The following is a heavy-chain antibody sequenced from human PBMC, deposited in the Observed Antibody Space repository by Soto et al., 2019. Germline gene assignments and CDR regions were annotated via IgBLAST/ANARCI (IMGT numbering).Heavy chain of an antibody. D-gene: IGHD4-17*01. CDR3: ARTSPYGDYALDY. CDR2: ISYSGST. V-gene: IGHV4-59*01. J-gene: IGHJ4*02. CDR1: GGSISSYY. Sequence: SETLSLTCTVSGGSISSYYWIWIRQPPEKGLEWIGYISYSGSTNYNPSLKSRPTISVDTSKNQFSLKLRSVTAADTAVYYCARTSPYGDYALDYWGQGTLVTVS.